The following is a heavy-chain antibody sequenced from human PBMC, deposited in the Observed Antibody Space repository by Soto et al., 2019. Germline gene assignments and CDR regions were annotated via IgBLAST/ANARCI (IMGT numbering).Heavy chain of an antibody. Sequence: GGSLRLSCAASGFTFSSYAMTWVRQAPGKGLECVSVITASGDSTAYADSVRGRFIISRDNSKNTLFLQVNSLRVEDTAMYHCMTDHGGWWGPGTLVTVSS. CDR2: ITASGDST. D-gene: IGHD6-19*01. J-gene: IGHJ4*02. CDR1: GFTFSSYA. CDR3: MTDHGGW. V-gene: IGHV3-23*01.